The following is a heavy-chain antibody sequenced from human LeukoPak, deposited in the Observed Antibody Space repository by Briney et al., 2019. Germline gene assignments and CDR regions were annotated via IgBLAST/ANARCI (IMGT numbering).Heavy chain of an antibody. D-gene: IGHD6-19*01. CDR3: AKDDSGGRA. V-gene: IGHV3-23*01. CDR2: ISGNDDST. Sequence: GGSLRLSCAASGFTFSRYPMSWVRQAQGKGLEWVSTISGNDDSTYYADSVKGRFTISRDTSKNTLYVQMNSLRAEDTAIYYCAKDDSGGRAWGQGTLVTVSS. CDR1: GFTFSRYP. J-gene: IGHJ4*02.